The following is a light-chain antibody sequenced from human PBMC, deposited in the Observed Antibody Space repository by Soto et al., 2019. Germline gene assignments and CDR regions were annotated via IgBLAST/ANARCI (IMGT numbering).Light chain of an antibody. CDR3: KQYGSSPGT. Sequence: EIVLTHSPGTLPLSPGERATLSCRPSQSITSNYLAWYQQKPGQAPRLLIFGASNRATGIPDRFSGSGSGTDFTLNISRLEPEDFVVYYCKQYGSSPGTFGQGTRLEI. CDR2: GAS. CDR1: QSITSNY. V-gene: IGKV3-20*01. J-gene: IGKJ5*01.